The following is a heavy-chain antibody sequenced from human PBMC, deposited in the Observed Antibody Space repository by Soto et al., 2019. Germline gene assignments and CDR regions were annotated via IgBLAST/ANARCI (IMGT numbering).Heavy chain of an antibody. Sequence: GGSLRLSCAPAAFTSSDYYMSWIRQAPGKGLGWVSYISSSGSTIYYADSVKGRFTISRDNAKNSLYLQMNSLRAEDTAVYYCAREVVVPAAPIQIPAPTYCYGMDVWGQGTTVTVSS. CDR3: AREVVVPAAPIQIPAPTYCYGMDV. CDR1: AFTSSDYY. V-gene: IGHV3-11*01. CDR2: ISSSGSTI. D-gene: IGHD2-2*01. J-gene: IGHJ6*02.